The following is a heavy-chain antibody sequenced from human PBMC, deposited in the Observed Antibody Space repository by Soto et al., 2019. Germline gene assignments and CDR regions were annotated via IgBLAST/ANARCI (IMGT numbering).Heavy chain of an antibody. Sequence: LRLSCAASGFTFSSYDMHWVRQATGKGLEWVSAIGTAGDTYYPGSVKGRFTISRENAKNSLYLQMNSLRAGDTAVYYCARALAVAGEFDYWGQGTLVTVSS. D-gene: IGHD6-19*01. CDR1: GFTFSSYD. V-gene: IGHV3-13*01. CDR3: ARALAVAGEFDY. J-gene: IGHJ4*02. CDR2: IGTAGDT.